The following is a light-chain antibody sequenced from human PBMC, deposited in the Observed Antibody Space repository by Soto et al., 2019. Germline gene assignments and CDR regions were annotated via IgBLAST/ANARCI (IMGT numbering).Light chain of an antibody. J-gene: IGKJ5*01. CDR1: QTVTRSY. Sequence: EIVLKQSPGTMSLSPGERVTLSCRASQTVTRSYLAWYQQKPGQAPRLLIYGASIRATGVPARFSGSGSGTDFTLTISSLEPEDFAVYYCQQRSSWPPTFGQGTRLQIK. CDR2: GAS. CDR3: QQRSSWPPT. V-gene: IGKV3D-20*02.